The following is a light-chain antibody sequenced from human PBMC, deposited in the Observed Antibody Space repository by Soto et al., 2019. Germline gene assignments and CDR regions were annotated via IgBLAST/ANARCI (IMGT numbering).Light chain of an antibody. CDR3: QQYNSYPLT. V-gene: IGKV1-5*01. CDR2: DAS. J-gene: IGKJ1*01. CDR1: QSISSW. Sequence: DIQLTQSPSTLSASVGDRVTITCRASQSISSWLAWYQQKPGRAPKLLIYDASSLESGVPSRFSGSGSGTEFTLTISSLQPDDFATYYCQQYNSYPLTFGQGTKVEIK.